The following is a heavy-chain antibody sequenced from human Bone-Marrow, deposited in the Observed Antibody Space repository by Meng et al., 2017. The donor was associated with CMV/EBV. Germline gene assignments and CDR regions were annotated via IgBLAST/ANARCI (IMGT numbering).Heavy chain of an antibody. CDR1: GGTFSSYA. D-gene: IGHD6-13*01. CDR2: IIPIFGTA. V-gene: IGHV1-69*05. CDR3: ARAEVTAAAGTPPYYYYYSGMDV. J-gene: IGHJ6*02. Sequence: SVKVSCKASGGTFSSYAISWVRQAPGQGLEWMGGIIPIFGTANYAQKFQGRVTITTDESTSTAYMEPSRLRSEDTAVYYRARAEVTAAAGTPPYYYYYSGMDVWGQGTTVTVSS.